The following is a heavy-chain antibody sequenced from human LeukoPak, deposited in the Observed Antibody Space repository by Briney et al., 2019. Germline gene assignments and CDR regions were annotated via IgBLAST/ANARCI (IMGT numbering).Heavy chain of an antibody. CDR2: ITAGGGST. D-gene: IGHD5-12*01. CDR3: AKDKWQWLRLPDY. J-gene: IGHJ4*02. Sequence: GGSLRLSCAASGSTFSSYAMSWVRQAPGKGLEWVSTITAGGGSTYYADSVKGRIIISRDNSKNTLYLQMNSLRAEDTAVYYCAKDKWQWLRLPDYWGQGTLVTVSS. V-gene: IGHV3-23*01. CDR1: GSTFSSYA.